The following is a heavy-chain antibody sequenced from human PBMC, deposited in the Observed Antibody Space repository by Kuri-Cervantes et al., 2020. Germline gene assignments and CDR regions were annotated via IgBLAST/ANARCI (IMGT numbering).Heavy chain of an antibody. D-gene: IGHD3-16*01. CDR3: ARDGLYHYDY. CDR1: GGTFSSYA. J-gene: IGHJ4*02. Sequence: ASVKVSCKASGGTFSSYAISWVRQAPGQGLEWMGWISAYNGNTNYAQKFQGRVTITTDESTSTAYMEVRSLRSDDTAVYYCARDGLYHYDYWGQGTLVTVSS. V-gene: IGHV1-18*01. CDR2: ISAYNGNT.